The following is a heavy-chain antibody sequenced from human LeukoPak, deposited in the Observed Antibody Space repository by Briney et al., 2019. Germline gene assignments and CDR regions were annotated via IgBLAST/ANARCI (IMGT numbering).Heavy chain of an antibody. CDR2: INSDGSDT. D-gene: IGHD5-12*01. V-gene: IGHV3-74*01. Sequence: PGGSLRLSCAASGFTLSSYWMHWVRQAPGKGLVWVSRINSDGSDTIYGDSVKGRFTISRGNAKNSLYLQMNSLRAEDTAVYYCANGYSGYDLAFDYWGQGTLVTVSS. CDR1: GFTLSSYW. J-gene: IGHJ4*02. CDR3: ANGYSGYDLAFDY.